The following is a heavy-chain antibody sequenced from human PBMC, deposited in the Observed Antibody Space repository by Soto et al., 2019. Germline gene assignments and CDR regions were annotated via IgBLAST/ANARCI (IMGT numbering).Heavy chain of an antibody. CDR2: ISVGSYDI. CDR3: ARDHLWAFDY. Sequence: EVQLVESGGGLVQPGGDLRLSCVASGFTFDNYAMNWVRQAPGKGLKWLSWISVGSYDIEYSDSVNGRFTISRDNAKNSLYLQLNSLKDEDTAVYYCARDHLWAFDYWGQGTLVTVTS. V-gene: IGHV3-48*02. D-gene: IGHD3-16*01. CDR1: GFTFDNYA. J-gene: IGHJ4*02.